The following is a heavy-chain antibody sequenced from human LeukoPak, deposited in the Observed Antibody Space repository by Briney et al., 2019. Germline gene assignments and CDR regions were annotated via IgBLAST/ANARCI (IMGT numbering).Heavy chain of an antibody. CDR1: GFLVTSHS. J-gene: IGHJ4*02. V-gene: IGHV3-66*01. CDR3: ARDLRVDETTRGLDY. D-gene: IGHD1-7*01. Sequence: GGSLRLSCAPSGFLVTSHSMNWVRQAPGKGLEWVSTVYTVGRTFYADSVRGRMTVSRDISRNTLYIHMDSVRVEDTAVYYCARDLRVDETTRGLDYWGRGALVTVSS. CDR2: VYTVGRT.